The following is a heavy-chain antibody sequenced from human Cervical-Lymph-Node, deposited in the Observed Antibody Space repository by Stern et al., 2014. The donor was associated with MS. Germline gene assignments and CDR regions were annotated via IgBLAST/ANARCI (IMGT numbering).Heavy chain of an antibody. Sequence: EVQLVESGGGLVNPGGSLKLSCTASEFSFSADSMDWVRQAPGKGLEWVPSITSSCRYINYADPVKGRFTISRDNAKNSLYLQMNSLRADDTAVYYCAREWGLRGMVVWGQGTTVTVSS. D-gene: IGHD1-26*01. CDR3: AREWGLRGMVV. V-gene: IGHV3-21*01. CDR1: EFSFSADS. J-gene: IGHJ6*02. CDR2: ITSSCRYI.